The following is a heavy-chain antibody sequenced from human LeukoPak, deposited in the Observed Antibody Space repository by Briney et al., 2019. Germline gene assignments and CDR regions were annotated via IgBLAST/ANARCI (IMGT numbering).Heavy chain of an antibody. V-gene: IGHV3-23*01. CDR3: ARQLGYCSDGSCYFDY. Sequence: PGGSLRLSCEASGFTLSKYSMNWVRQAPGKGLEWVSAISGSGGSTYYADSVKGRFTISRDNSKNTLYLQMNSLRAEDAAVYYCARQLGYCSDGSCYFDYWGQGTLVTVSS. D-gene: IGHD2-15*01. J-gene: IGHJ4*02. CDR1: GFTLSKYS. CDR2: ISGSGGST.